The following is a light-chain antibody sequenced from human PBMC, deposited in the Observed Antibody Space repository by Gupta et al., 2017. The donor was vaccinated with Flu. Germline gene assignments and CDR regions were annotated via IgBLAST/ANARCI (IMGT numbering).Light chain of an antibody. CDR1: QSVGRQ. J-gene: IGKJ4*01. Sequence: GDRATLSCRASQSVGRQLAWYQHKPGRAPRLLMYDTSNRATGIPARFSGSGSGADFTLTISSLEPEDFAVYYCQQRSVWPLTFGGGTKVEIK. CDR2: DTS. V-gene: IGKV3-11*01. CDR3: QQRSVWPLT.